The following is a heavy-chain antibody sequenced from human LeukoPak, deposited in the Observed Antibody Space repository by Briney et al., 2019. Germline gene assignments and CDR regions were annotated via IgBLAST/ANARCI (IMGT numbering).Heavy chain of an antibody. D-gene: IGHD7-27*01. CDR2: INSSGGST. CDR3: ARGAPRTKNNNYWGLFDP. Sequence: ASVKVSCKASGYTFTSYYMHWVRQAPGQGLEWVGIINSSGGSTTYAQKFQGRVTMTRDTSTSTVYMELSSLRSEDTAVYYCARGAPRTKNNNYWGLFDPWGQGTLVTVSS. CDR1: GYTFTSYY. J-gene: IGHJ5*02. V-gene: IGHV1-46*01.